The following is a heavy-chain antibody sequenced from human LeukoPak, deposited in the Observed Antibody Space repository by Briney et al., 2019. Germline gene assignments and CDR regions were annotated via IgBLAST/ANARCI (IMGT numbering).Heavy chain of an antibody. CDR1: GFTFSSYA. D-gene: IGHD2-15*01. CDR2: ISGSGGST. Sequence: GGSLRLSCAASGFTFSSYAMSWVRQAPGKGLEWVSAISGSGGSTYYADSVKGRFTISRDNSKNTLYLQMNSLRAEDTAVYYCAKDSAMCSGGSCYVGVDYWGQGTLVTVSS. CDR3: AKDSAMCSGGSCYVGVDY. J-gene: IGHJ4*02. V-gene: IGHV3-23*01.